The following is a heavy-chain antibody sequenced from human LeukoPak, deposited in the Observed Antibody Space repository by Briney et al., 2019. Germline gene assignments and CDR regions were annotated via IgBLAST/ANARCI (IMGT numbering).Heavy chain of an antibody. V-gene: IGHV3-21*01. D-gene: IGHD6-6*01. CDR3: ARSEHSSSSFDY. Sequence: PGGSLRLSCAASGFALSSYSMNWVRQAPGKGLEWVSYISSSSTHIYYADSVKGRSTISRDNARNSLYLQMNSLRAEDTAIYYCARSEHSSSSFDYWGQGTLVTVSS. J-gene: IGHJ4*02. CDR2: ISSSSTHI. CDR1: GFALSSYS.